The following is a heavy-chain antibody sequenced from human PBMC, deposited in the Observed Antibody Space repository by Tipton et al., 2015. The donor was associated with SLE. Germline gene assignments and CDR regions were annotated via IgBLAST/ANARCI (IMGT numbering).Heavy chain of an antibody. CDR2: IGGSGGNA. V-gene: IGHV3-23*01. J-gene: IGHJ4*02. CDR3: ARVAPTEVFDY. CDR1: GFTFSNYA. Sequence: SLRLSCSASGFTFSNYAMTWVRQAPGKGLEWVPTIGGSGGNAYYADSVRGRFTISRDNSKNTLYLQMNSLRAKDTAVYYCARVAPTEVFDYWGQGTLVTVSS. D-gene: IGHD1-1*01.